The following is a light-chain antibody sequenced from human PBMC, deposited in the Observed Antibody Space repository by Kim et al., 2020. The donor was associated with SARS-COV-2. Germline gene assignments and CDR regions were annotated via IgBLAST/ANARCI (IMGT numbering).Light chain of an antibody. J-gene: IGKJ4*01. CDR3: QQYYSYPLLT. V-gene: IGKV1-8*01. Sequence: STGDRVTITCRASQGISSYLAWYQQKPGKAPKLLIYAASTLQSGVPSRFSGSGSGTDFTLTISCLQSEDFATYYCQQYYSYPLLTFGGGTKVEIK. CDR2: AAS. CDR1: QGISSY.